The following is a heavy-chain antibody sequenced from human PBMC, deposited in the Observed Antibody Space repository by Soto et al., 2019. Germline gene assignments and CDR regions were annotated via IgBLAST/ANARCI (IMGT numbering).Heavy chain of an antibody. V-gene: IGHV4-39*01. CDR2: IYYSGTT. CDR1: GASISSSDYY. CDR3: ARFLVPAGRNTDFDY. D-gene: IGHD2-21*02. J-gene: IGHJ4*02. Sequence: SETLSLTCTVSGASISSSDYYWGWVRQTPGKGLDWIGNIYYSGTTYYNPSLKSRVTISVDTSKNQFSLKLNSVTAADTAVYYCARFLVPAGRNTDFDYWGQGTLVTVSS.